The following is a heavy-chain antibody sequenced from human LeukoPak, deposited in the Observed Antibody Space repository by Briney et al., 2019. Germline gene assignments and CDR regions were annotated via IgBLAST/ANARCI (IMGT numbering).Heavy chain of an antibody. J-gene: IGHJ4*02. CDR3: ASTERGLTFDY. D-gene: IGHD3-9*01. V-gene: IGHV4-30-4*08. CDR2: IYYSGST. Sequence: PSQTLSLTCTVSGGSISSGDYYWSWIRQPPGKGLEWIGYIYYSGSTYYNPSLKSRVTISVDTSKNQFSLRLISVTAADTAVHYCASTERGLTFDYWGQGTLVTVSS. CDR1: GGSISSGDYY.